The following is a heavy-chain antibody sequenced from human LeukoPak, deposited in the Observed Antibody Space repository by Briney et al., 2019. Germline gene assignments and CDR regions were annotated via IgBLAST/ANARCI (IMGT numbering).Heavy chain of an antibody. Sequence: HPGGSLRLSCAASGFTFSDYSINWVRLAPGKGLEWVSFISSSSNTVYYADSVKGRFTISRDYANNSLFLQMNGLTAEDTAVYYCARGEDSIVGVPGPNYWGQGTLVSVSS. J-gene: IGHJ4*02. CDR2: ISSSSNTV. D-gene: IGHD1-26*01. V-gene: IGHV3-48*01. CDR3: ARGEDSIVGVPGPNY. CDR1: GFTFSDYS.